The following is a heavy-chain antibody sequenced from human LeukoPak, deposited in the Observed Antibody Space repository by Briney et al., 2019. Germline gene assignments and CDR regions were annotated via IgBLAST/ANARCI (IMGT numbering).Heavy chain of an antibody. Sequence: TGGSLRLSCAASGFTFRSFAMSWVRQAPGKGLEWVSSINGNDYRTFYADSVKGRFTISRDNSKNTLYLQINSLRAEETPVYFWAKVSAGADIYFDYWAREPWSPSPQ. CDR2: INGNDYRT. D-gene: IGHD6-19*01. V-gene: IGHV3-23*01. CDR3: AKVSAGADIYFDY. CDR1: GFTFRSFA. J-gene: IGHJ4*02.